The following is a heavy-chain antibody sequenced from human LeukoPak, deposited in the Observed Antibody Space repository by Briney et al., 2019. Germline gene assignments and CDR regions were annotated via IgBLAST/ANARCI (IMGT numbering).Heavy chain of an antibody. J-gene: IGHJ4*02. CDR1: GGSISTSSYY. CDR3: ARRQGVGAPYFDL. CDR2: IYYSGST. D-gene: IGHD1-26*01. Sequence: SETLSLTCTVSGGSISTSSYYWGWIRQPPGKGLEWIGSIYYSGSTYYNPSLKGRVTISVDRSKNQFSLRLSSVTAADTAMYFCARRQGVGAPYFDLWGQGTLVTVSS. V-gene: IGHV4-39*01.